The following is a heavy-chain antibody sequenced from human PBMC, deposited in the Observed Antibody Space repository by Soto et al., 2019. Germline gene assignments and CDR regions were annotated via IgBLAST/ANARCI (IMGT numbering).Heavy chain of an antibody. CDR1: GFTFNVAW. CDR3: SADLPDWGAYAFDY. V-gene: IGHV3-15*07. CDR2: VNSKVDGGSI. D-gene: IGHD3-16*01. J-gene: IGHJ4*02. Sequence: EVQLVESGGGLVEPGGSLRLSCAASGFTFNVAWMNWVRQAPGKGLEWVGRVNSKVDGGSIDYAAPVRGRFTISRDDSRNTVDLQMNNLSAEDSAMYYCSADLPDWGAYAFDYWGQGTLGTVSS.